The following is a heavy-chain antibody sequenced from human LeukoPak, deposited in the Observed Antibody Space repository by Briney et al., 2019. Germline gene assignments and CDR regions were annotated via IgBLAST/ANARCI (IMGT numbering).Heavy chain of an antibody. D-gene: IGHD2-15*01. CDR1: GFTFSSYK. V-gene: IGHV3-48*03. J-gene: IGHJ4*02. Sequence: GGSLRLSCAASGFTFSSYKMNWVRQAPGKGLEWVSHISSSGSTKYYAASVKGRFTISRDNAKNSLYLQMNSLRAEDTAVYYCARGGPYCSGASCYSLDYWGQGTLVTVSS. CDR2: ISSSGSTK. CDR3: ARGGPYCSGASCYSLDY.